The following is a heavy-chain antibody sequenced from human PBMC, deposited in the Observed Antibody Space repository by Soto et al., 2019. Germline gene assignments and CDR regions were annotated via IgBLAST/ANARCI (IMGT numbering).Heavy chain of an antibody. V-gene: IGHV1-69*13. D-gene: IGHD5-18*01. Sequence: SVKVSCKASRGTVSSYAISWVRQAPGQGLEWMGGIIPIFGTANYAQKFQGRVTTTADESTSTAYMELSSVTAADTAVYYCARVSRGEMATAHYSDYWGQGTLGTSPQ. J-gene: IGHJ4*02. CDR1: RGTVSSYA. CDR3: ARVSRGEMATAHYSDY. CDR2: IIPIFGTA.